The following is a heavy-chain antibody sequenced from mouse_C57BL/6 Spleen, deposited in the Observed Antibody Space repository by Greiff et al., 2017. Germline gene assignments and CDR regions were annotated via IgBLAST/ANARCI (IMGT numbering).Heavy chain of an antibody. CDR1: GFNIKDDY. J-gene: IGHJ2*01. Sequence: VHVKQSGAELVRPGASVKLSCTASGFNIKDDYMHWVKQRPEQGLEWIGWIDPENGDTEYASKFQGKATITADTSSNTAYLQLSSLTSEDPAVYYCTTDYEHFDYGGQGTTLTVSS. D-gene: IGHD2-4*01. CDR2: IDPENGDT. V-gene: IGHV14-4*01. CDR3: TTDYEHFDY.